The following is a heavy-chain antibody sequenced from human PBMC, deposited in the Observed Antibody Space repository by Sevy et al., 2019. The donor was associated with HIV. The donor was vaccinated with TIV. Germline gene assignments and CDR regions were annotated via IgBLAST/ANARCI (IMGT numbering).Heavy chain of an antibody. CDR3: SRAMGV. V-gene: IGHV3-7*01. J-gene: IGHJ6*02. CDR1: GISISSHW. CDR2: INQDGSEL. Sequence: GGSLRLSCVGSGISISSHWMNWVRQSPGKGLEWVANINQDGSELYYVDSVKGRFTISRENAKNSGYLQMHSLRVEDSGVYYSSRAMGVWGQGTTVTVSS.